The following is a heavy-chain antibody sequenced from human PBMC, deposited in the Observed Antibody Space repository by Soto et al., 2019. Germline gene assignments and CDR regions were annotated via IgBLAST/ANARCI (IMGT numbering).Heavy chain of an antibody. J-gene: IGHJ4*02. CDR3: AREYSYEDY. V-gene: IGHV1-18*01. Sequence: ASVKVSCKASGYTFSSYGISWVRQAPGQGLEWMGWISAYSGNTNYAQKLQDRVTMTTDTSTSTAYMELRSLRFDDTAVYYCAREYSYEDYWGQGTLVTVSS. CDR2: ISAYSGNT. CDR1: GYTFSSYG. D-gene: IGHD5-18*01.